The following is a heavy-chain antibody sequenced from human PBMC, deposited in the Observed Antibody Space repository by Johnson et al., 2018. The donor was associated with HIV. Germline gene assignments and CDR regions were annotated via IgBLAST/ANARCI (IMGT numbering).Heavy chain of an antibody. D-gene: IGHD1-26*01. Sequence: QVQLVESGGGVVQPGRSLRLSCAASGFTFSSYGMHWVRQTPGKGLQWVAAIWYDGSNKYYADSVKGRFTISRDNSKNTLYLQMNSLRAEDTAVYYCAKSYYEEERPMGVDASDSWGQGTLVTVSS. J-gene: IGHJ3*02. CDR2: IWYDGSNK. CDR1: GFTFSSYG. V-gene: IGHV3-33*06. CDR3: AKSYYEEERPMGVDASDS.